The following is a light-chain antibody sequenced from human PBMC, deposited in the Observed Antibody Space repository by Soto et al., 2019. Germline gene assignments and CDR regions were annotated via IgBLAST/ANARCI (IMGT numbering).Light chain of an antibody. CDR1: QNISNW. CDR3: QHNSRPWT. V-gene: IGKV1-5*01. Sequence: DIQMTQSPSTLSASVGDTVTINCRANQNISNWLAWCQQKPGKAPQLLIYYASNLEGRVPRRFSGSGSGTEFTLTIISLQPDAFADYFCQHNSRPWTFGQGTKVEIK. J-gene: IGKJ1*01. CDR2: YAS.